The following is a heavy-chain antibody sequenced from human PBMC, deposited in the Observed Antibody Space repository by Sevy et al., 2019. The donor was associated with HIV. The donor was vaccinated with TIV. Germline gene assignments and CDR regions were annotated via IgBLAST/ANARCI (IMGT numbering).Heavy chain of an antibody. CDR1: GDSVSTYSAA. CDR3: ARECRWFFFHFDY. J-gene: IGHJ4*02. D-gene: IGHD3-10*01. Sequence: SQTLSLTCAISGDSVSTYSAAWNWIRQSPSRGLEWLGRTYYKSKWYNDYALSVKSRISINPDTPKNQISLQLNSVTPEDTAVYYCARECRWFFFHFDYWGQGTLVTVSS. CDR2: TYYKSKWYN. V-gene: IGHV6-1*01.